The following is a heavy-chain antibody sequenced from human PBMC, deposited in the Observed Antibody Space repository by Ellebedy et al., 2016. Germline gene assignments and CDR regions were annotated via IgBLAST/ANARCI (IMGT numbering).Heavy chain of an antibody. CDR3: ARRLDGSYIDY. CDR2: IYPGDSDT. D-gene: IGHD5-18*01. CDR1: GYSFTNYW. V-gene: IGHV5-51*01. Sequence: GGSLRLXXTGSGYSFTNYWIAWVRQMPGKGLEWMGIIYPGDSDTRYSPSFQGQVTISADKSISTAYLQWSSLKASDTAMYYCARRLDGSYIDYWGQGTLVTVSS. J-gene: IGHJ4*02.